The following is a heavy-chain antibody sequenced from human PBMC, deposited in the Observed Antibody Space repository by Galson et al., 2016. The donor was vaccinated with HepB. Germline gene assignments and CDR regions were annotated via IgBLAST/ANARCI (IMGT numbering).Heavy chain of an antibody. CDR3: VRWVSGAADY. CDR2: TRNRRNSFIT. J-gene: IGHJ4*02. CDR1: GYTSSDHY. D-gene: IGHD5/OR15-5a*01. V-gene: IGHV3-72*01. Sequence: SLRLSCAASGYTSSDHYMDWVRQATGKGLEWVGRTRNRRNSFITEYAASVRGRFTISRDESKNSVYLQTNSLKTEDTAVYYCVRWVSGAADYWGQGALVTVSS.